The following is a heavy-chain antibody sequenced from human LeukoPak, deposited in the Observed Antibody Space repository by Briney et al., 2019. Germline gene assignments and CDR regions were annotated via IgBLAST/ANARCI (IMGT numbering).Heavy chain of an antibody. CDR3: ARGTRNRGRLIDV. J-gene: IGHJ6*03. V-gene: IGHV3-53*01. CDR2: IYSGGST. D-gene: IGHD1-14*01. Sequence: GGSLRLSCAASGFTVSSDYMSWVRQAPGKGLEWVSVIYSGGSTYYADSVKGRFTISRDNSKNTLYLRMNSLRAADTAVYYCARGTRNRGRLIDVWGKGTTVTVSS. CDR1: GFTVSSDY.